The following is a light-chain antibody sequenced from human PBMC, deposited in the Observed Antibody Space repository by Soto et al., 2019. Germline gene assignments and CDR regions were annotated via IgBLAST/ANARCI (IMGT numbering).Light chain of an antibody. CDR2: GAS. CDR3: QKYGSSPPYT. J-gene: IGKJ2*01. CDR1: QSVSSSY. V-gene: IGKV3-20*01. Sequence: EIVLTQSPGTLSLSPGERATLSCRASQSVSSSYLAWYQQKPGQAPRLLIYGASSRATGIPDRFSGSGSGTDFTLTISRLEPEDFAVYYCQKYGSSPPYTFGQGTKLEFK.